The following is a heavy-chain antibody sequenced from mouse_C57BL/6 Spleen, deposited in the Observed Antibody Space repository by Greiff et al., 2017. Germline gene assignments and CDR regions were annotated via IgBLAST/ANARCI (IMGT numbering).Heavy chain of an antibody. V-gene: IGHV1-76*01. CDR1: GYTFTDYY. CDR3: ARGYDYDRSWFAY. D-gene: IGHD2-4*01. CDR2: IYPGSGNT. J-gene: IGHJ3*01. Sequence: VQRVESGAELVRPGASVKLSCKASGYTFTDYYINWVKQRPGQGLEWIARIYPGSGNTYYNEKFKGKATLTAEKSSSTAYMQLSSLTSEDSAVYFCARGYDYDRSWFAYWGQGTLVTVSA.